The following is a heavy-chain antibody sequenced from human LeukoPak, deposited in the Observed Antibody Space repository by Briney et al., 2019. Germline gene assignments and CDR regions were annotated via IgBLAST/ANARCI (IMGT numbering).Heavy chain of an antibody. D-gene: IGHD2-2*02. V-gene: IGHV4-31*03. CDR2: IYYSGST. Sequence: SETLSLTCTVSGGSISSGGYYWSWILQHPGKGLEWIGYIYYSGSTYYNPSLKSRVTISVDTSKNQFSLKLSSVTAADTAVYYCARLVVPAAIPSYYYGMDVWGQGTTVTVSS. J-gene: IGHJ6*02. CDR1: GGSISSGGYY. CDR3: ARLVVPAAIPSYYYGMDV.